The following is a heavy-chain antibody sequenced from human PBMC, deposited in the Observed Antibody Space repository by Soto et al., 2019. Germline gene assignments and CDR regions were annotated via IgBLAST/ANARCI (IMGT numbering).Heavy chain of an antibody. CDR2: INPSGGSA. J-gene: IGHJ4*02. Sequence: ASGKVSCKASVYTFTNYGIHWVRQAPGQGLEWMGFINPSGGSATLAQKFQGRVTMNRDTFTTTVYMELSSLRSEDAAVYYCARDYLSSKLSLSYFDFWGQGTLVTVSS. CDR1: VYTFTNYG. D-gene: IGHD2-2*01. CDR3: ARDYLSSKLSLSYFDF. V-gene: IGHV1-46*01.